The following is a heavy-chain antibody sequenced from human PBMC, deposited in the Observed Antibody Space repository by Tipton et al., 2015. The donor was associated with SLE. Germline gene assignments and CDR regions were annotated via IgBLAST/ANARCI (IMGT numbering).Heavy chain of an antibody. CDR2: IYHSGST. V-gene: IGHV4-39*07. J-gene: IGHJ4*02. CDR3: ARAREHYEIWSGYYM. D-gene: IGHD3-3*01. Sequence: TLSLTCTVSGGSMSSSGYYWGWIRQPPRMGLEWIGTIYHSGSTYYNPSLKSRVTISVDTSKNQFSLKVSSVTAGDTAVYYCARAREHYEIWSGYYMWGQGTLVTVSS. CDR1: GGSMSSSGYY.